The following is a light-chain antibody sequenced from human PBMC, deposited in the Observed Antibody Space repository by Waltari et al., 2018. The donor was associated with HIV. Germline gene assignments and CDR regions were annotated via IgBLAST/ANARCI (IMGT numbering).Light chain of an antibody. CDR1: QSISSW. CDR2: KAS. Sequence: DIQITQSPSTLSASVGDRVNITCRASQSISSWLAWYQQKPGKAPKLLIYKASSLESGVPSRFSGSGSGTEFTLTISSLQPDDFATYYCQQYNSYPYTFGQGTKLEIK. CDR3: QQYNSYPYT. V-gene: IGKV1-5*03. J-gene: IGKJ2*01.